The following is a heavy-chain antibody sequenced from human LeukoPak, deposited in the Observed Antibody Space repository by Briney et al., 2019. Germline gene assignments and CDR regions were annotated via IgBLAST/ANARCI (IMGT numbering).Heavy chain of an antibody. D-gene: IGHD2-15*01. J-gene: IGHJ4*02. V-gene: IGHV4-59*08. Sequence: SETLSLTCTVSGGSISSYYWSWIRQPPGKGLEWIGYIHYSGSTNYNPSLKSRVTISVDTSKNQFSLKLSSVTAADTAVYYCARHVGGLPYYFDYWGQGTLVTVSS. CDR2: IHYSGST. CDR1: GGSISSYY. CDR3: ARHVGGLPYYFDY.